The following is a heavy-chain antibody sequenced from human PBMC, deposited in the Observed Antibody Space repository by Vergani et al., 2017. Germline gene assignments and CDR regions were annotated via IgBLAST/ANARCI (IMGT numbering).Heavy chain of an antibody. J-gene: IGHJ4*02. D-gene: IGHD3-22*01. V-gene: IGHV3-33*01. CDR1: GFTFSSYG. CDR3: ARVYYDSSCWSDY. CDR2: IWYDGSNK. Sequence: QVQLVESGGGVVQPGRSLRLSCAASGFTFSSYGMHWVRQAPGKGLEWVAVIWYDGSNKYYADSVKGRFTISRDNSKNTLYLQMNSLRAEDTAVYYCARVYYDSSCWSDYWGQGTLVTVSS.